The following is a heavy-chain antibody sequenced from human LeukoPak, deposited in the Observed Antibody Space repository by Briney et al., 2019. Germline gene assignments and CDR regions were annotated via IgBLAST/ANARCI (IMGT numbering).Heavy chain of an antibody. D-gene: IGHD2-8*01. CDR3: GKDLQCEGV. CDR1: GFTFSSYA. Sequence: GGSLRLSCAASGFTFSSYAMSWVRQAPGKGLEWVSAISGSGGSTYYADSVKGRFTISRDNSKNIFYLQMNSLRPEDTAVYYCGKDLQCEGVWGQGALVTVSS. CDR2: ISGSGGST. J-gene: IGHJ4*02. V-gene: IGHV3-23*01.